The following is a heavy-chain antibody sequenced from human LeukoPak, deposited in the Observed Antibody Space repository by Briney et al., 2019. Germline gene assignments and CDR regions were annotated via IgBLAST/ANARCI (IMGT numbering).Heavy chain of an antibody. CDR1: GFTFSSYE. D-gene: IGHD1-14*01. CDR2: ISSSGSTI. Sequence: SGGYLRLSCAASGFTFSSYEMNWVRQAPGKGLEWVSYISSSGSTIYYADSVKGRFTISRDNAKNSLYLQMNSLRAEDTAVYYCARMNPPAFDIWGQGTMVTVSS. V-gene: IGHV3-48*03. J-gene: IGHJ3*02. CDR3: ARMNPPAFDI.